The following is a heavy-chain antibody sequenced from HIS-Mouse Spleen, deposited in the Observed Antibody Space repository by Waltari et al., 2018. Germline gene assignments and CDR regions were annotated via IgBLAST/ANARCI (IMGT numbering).Heavy chain of an antibody. D-gene: IGHD6-13*01. CDR2: IYYSGRT. CDR1: GGSISSSSYY. Sequence: QLQLQESGPGLVKPSETLSLTCTVSGGSISSSSYYWGWIRQPPGKGLVWIESIYYSGRTYYNPSLKSRVTISVDTSKNQFSLKLSSVTAADTAVYYCAREIPYSSSWYDWYFDLWGRGTLVTVSS. CDR3: AREIPYSSSWYDWYFDL. J-gene: IGHJ2*01. V-gene: IGHV4-39*07.